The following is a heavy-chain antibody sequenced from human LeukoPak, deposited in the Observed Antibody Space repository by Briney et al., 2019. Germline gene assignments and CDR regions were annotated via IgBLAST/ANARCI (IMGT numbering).Heavy chain of an antibody. J-gene: IGHJ4*02. Sequence: ASVKVSCKASGYTFTSYGISWVRQAPGQGLEWMGWINPNSGGTNYAQKFQGRVTMTRDTSISTAYMELSRLRSDDTAVYYCARGLPATAIEPPYFDYWGQGTLVTVSS. V-gene: IGHV1-2*02. CDR1: GYTFTSYG. CDR3: ARGLPATAIEPPYFDY. CDR2: INPNSGGT. D-gene: IGHD2-2*02.